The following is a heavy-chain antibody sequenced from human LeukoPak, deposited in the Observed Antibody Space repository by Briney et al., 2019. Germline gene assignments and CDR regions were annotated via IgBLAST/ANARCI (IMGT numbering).Heavy chain of an antibody. V-gene: IGHV4-59*12. CDR3: ARDSSGYLFDY. CDR2: IYYSGST. J-gene: IGHJ4*02. Sequence: SETLSLTCTVSGGSISSYYWSWIRQPPGKGLEWIGYIYYSGSTNYNPSLKSRVTISVDTSKNQFSLKLSSVTAADTAVYYCARDSSGYLFDYWGQGTLVTVSS. CDR1: GGSISSYY. D-gene: IGHD3-22*01.